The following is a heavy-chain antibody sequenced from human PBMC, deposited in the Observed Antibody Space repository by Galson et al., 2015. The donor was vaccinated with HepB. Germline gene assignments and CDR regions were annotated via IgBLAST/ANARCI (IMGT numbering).Heavy chain of an antibody. CDR2: VSADGART. D-gene: IGHD4-17*01. Sequence: SLRLSCAASKFILANYAMTWVRQAPGKGLEWVSVVSADGARTHYADSVRGRFTISRDNSKNTLYLQMSSLRLEDTAVYFCAKNYGDYMYDHLDHWGQGLLVNVFS. CDR3: AKNYGDYMYDHLDH. J-gene: IGHJ4*02. V-gene: IGHV3-23*01. CDR1: KFILANYA.